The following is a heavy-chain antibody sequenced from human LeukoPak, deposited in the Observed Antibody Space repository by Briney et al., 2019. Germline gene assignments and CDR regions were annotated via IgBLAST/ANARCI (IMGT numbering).Heavy chain of an antibody. D-gene: IGHD3-22*01. CDR2: IYYSGRT. J-gene: IGHJ4*02. Sequence: SQTLSLTCTVSGGSISSGGYYWRWIRQHPGKGLEWIGYIYYSGRTYYNPSLKSRVTISVDTSKNQFSLKLSSVTAADTAVYYCAREFDYDSSGYYYFDYWGQGTLVTVSS. CDR1: GGSISSGGYY. CDR3: AREFDYDSSGYYYFDY. V-gene: IGHV4-31*03.